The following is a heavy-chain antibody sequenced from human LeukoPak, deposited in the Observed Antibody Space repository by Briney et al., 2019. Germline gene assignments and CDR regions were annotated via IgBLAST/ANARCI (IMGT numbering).Heavy chain of an antibody. V-gene: IGHV4-39*01. Sequence: QTMSLTFNASGGWISSSGYYRGWIRPHPGQALGWEGRIDYSGSTYYNPSLKSRVTISVDTPKNQFSLKLSSVTAADTAVYYCARHGVEATPDYYYMDVWGKGTTVTVSS. CDR2: IDYSGST. CDR1: GGWISSSGYY. CDR3: ARHGVEATPDYYYMDV. J-gene: IGHJ6*03. D-gene: IGHD1-26*01.